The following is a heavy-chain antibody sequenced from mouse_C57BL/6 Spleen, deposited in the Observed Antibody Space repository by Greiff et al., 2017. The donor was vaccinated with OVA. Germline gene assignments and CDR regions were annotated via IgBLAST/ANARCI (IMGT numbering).Heavy chain of an antibody. CDR3: ARSTTVDLYFDY. CDR2: IYPGDGDT. J-gene: IGHJ2*01. V-gene: IGHV1-82*01. D-gene: IGHD1-1*01. Sequence: QVQLKESGPELVKPGASVKISCKASGYAFSSSWMNWVKQRPGKGLGWIGRIYPGDGDTNYNGKFKGKATLTADKSSSTAYMQLSSLTSEDSAVYFCARSTTVDLYFDYWGQGTTLTVSS. CDR1: GYAFSSSW.